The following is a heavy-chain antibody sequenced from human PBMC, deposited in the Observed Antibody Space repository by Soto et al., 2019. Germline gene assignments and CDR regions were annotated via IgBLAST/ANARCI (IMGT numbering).Heavy chain of an antibody. V-gene: IGHV1-24*01. J-gene: IGHJ4*02. CDR3: ATIFLEYSSSSGGAPPLYYWDY. D-gene: IGHD6-6*01. CDR1: GYTLTELY. Sequence: ASVMVSCKVSGYTLTELYMHWGRQAPGKGLEWMGGFDPEDGETIYAQKFQGRVTMTEDTSTDTAYMELSSLRSEDTAVYYCATIFLEYSSSSGGAPPLYYWDYWGQGTLFTSPQ. CDR2: FDPEDGET.